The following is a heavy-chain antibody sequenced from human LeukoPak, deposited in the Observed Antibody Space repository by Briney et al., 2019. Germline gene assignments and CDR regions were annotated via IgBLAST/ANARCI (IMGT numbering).Heavy chain of an antibody. CDR3: ARSTWPSNGRLSP. CDR1: GDSINSGSYY. V-gene: IGHV4-61*02. D-gene: IGHD2/OR15-2a*01. J-gene: IGHJ5*02. CDR2: IYTRGST. Sequence: SETLSLTCTVSGDSINSGSYYWNWIRQPAGKGLEWIGRIYTRGSTDYNPSLQSRVTISVDTSKNQFSLKLSSVTAADTAIYYCARSTWPSNGRLSPWGQGTLVAVSS.